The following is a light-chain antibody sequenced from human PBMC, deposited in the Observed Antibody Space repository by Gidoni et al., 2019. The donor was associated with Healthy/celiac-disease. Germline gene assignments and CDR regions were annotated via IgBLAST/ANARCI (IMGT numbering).Light chain of an antibody. Sequence: DIQMTQSPSSLSASVGDRVTITCRASQTISTYLNWYQPRPGEAPKLLVYAASSLQRGVPSRFSATESGTDFTLTINGRQPEEFANYYCQQRYSMPRTFGQGTKVEV. CDR3: QQRYSMPRT. CDR2: AAS. CDR1: QTISTY. V-gene: IGKV1-39*01. J-gene: IGKJ1*01.